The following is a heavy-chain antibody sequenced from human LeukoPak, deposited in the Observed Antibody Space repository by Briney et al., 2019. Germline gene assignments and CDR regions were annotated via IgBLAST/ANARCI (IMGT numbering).Heavy chain of an antibody. V-gene: IGHV1-46*01. CDR1: GYTFTNYY. J-gene: IGHJ5*02. CDR3: ARGQGVYCSTANCYPWFDP. CDR2: FNPTSDYT. D-gene: IGHD2-2*01. Sequence: ASVKVSFKASGYTFTNYYIHWVRQAPGQGLEWMGIFNPTSDYTSNAQKFQGRVTMTRDTSTSTVYMELHSLRSDDTAVYYCARGQGVYCSTANCYPWFDPWGQGTLVTVSS.